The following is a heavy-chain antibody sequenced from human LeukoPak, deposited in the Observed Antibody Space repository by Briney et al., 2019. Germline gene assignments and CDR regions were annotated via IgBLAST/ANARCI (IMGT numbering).Heavy chain of an antibody. J-gene: IGHJ4*02. D-gene: IGHD3-10*01. V-gene: IGHV4-4*07. Sequence: SETLSLTCTVSGGSISSYFWSWIRQPAGKGLEWIGRVYTSGSTNYNPSLKSRVTISVDTSKNQFSLKLSSVTAADTAVYYCARVAKYYGPIDYWGQGTLVTVSS. CDR2: VYTSGST. CDR3: ARVAKYYGPIDY. CDR1: GGSISSYF.